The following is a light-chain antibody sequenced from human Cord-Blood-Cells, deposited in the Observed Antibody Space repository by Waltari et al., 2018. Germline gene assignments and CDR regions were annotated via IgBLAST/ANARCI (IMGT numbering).Light chain of an antibody. V-gene: IGKV1-5*03. CDR3: QQYNSYSPYS. Sequence: DIQMTQSPSTLSASVGDRVTITCRASQSISSWLAWYQQKPGKAPKLLIYKASSLESGVLSRFSSSGSGTEFTITISSLQPDDFATYYCQQYNSYSPYSFGQGTKLEIK. CDR1: QSISSW. CDR2: KAS. J-gene: IGKJ2*03.